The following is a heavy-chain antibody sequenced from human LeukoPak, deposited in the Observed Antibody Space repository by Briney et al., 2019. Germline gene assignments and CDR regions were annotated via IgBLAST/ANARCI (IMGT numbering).Heavy chain of an antibody. D-gene: IGHD3-10*01. CDR1: GFTFSSYS. CDR3: ARVSYYGSGSDY. J-gene: IGHJ4*02. V-gene: IGHV3-21*01. Sequence: GGSLRLSCAASGFTFSSYSMNWVRQAPGKGLEWVSSISSSSYIYYADSVKGRFTISRDNAKNSLYLQMSSLRSEDTAVYYCARVSYYGSGSDYWGQGTLVTVSS. CDR2: ISSSSYI.